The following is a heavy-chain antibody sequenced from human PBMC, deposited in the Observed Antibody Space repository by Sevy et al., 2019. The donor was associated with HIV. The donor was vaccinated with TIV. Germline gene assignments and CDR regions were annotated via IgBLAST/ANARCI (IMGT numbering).Heavy chain of an antibody. J-gene: IGHJ4*02. CDR2: IKQDGSEK. V-gene: IGHV3-7*03. CDR1: GFTFSSYW. Sequence: GGCLRLSCAASGFTFSSYWMSWVRQAPGKGLEWVANIKQDGSEKYYVDSVKGRFTISRDNAKNSLYLQMNSLRAEDTAVYYCARDGQFITMVRGVNGLDYWGQGTLVTVSS. CDR3: ARDGQFITMVRGVNGLDY. D-gene: IGHD3-10*01.